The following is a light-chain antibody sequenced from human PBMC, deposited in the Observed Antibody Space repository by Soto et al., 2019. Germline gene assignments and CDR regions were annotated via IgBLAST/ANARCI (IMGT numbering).Light chain of an antibody. J-gene: IGKJ4*01. CDR2: AAS. Sequence: DIQMTQSPSSVSASVGDRVTITCRASQDISSWLTWYQQKPGKAPKSLIYAASSLESGVPTRFSGSGSGTDFTLTISSLQPEDVAAYYCQKYNSAPLTFGGGTKVDIK. V-gene: IGKV1-12*01. CDR3: QKYNSAPLT. CDR1: QDISSW.